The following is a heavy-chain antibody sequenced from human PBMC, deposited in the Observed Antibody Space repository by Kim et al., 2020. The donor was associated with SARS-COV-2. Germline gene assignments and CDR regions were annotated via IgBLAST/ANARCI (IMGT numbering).Heavy chain of an antibody. V-gene: IGHV3-9*01. CDR1: GFTFGDYA. J-gene: IGHJ5*02. Sequence: SLRLSCAASGFTFGDYAMHWVRQAPGKGLEWVSGISWNSGSIGYADSVKGRFTISRDNAKNSLYLQMNSLRAEDTALYYCAKGSFGEPYNWFDPWGQGTLVTVSS. CDR2: ISWNSGSI. D-gene: IGHD3-10*01. CDR3: AKGSFGEPYNWFDP.